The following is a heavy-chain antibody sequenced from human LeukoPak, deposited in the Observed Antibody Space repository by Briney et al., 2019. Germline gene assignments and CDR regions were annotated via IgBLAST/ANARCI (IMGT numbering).Heavy chain of an antibody. CDR3: ARGPPYYDFWSGYYWAFDI. V-gene: IGHV4-34*01. Sequence: SETLSLTCAVYGGSFSGYYWSWIRQPPGKGLEWIGEINHSGSTNYNPSLKSRVTISVDTSKNQFSLKLSSGTAADTAVYYCARGPPYYDFWSGYYWAFDIWGQGTMVTVSS. CDR1: GGSFSGYY. J-gene: IGHJ3*02. D-gene: IGHD3-3*01. CDR2: INHSGST.